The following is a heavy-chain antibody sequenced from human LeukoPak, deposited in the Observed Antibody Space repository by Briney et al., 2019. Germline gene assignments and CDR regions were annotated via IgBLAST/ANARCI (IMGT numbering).Heavy chain of an antibody. D-gene: IGHD3-22*01. V-gene: IGHV3-23*01. Sequence: GGSLRLSCAASGYTFSRHGMNWVRQAPGKGLEWVSGISPSGDITYFADSVKGRFTISRDNSKNTLYLQMNSLRAEDTAVYYCARGSAYYDSRALDAFDIWGQGTMVTVSS. CDR3: ARGSAYYDSRALDAFDI. CDR1: GYTFSRHG. J-gene: IGHJ3*02. CDR2: ISPSGDIT.